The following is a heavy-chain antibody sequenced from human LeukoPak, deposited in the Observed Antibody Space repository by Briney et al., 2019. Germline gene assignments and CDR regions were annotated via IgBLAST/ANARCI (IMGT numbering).Heavy chain of an antibody. J-gene: IGHJ4*01. CDR2: IYISGRT. CDR3: AKGPYTNFFDS. CDR1: GASISTYY. V-gene: IGHV4-4*07. D-gene: IGHD4-11*01. Sequence: SETLSLTCTVSGASISTYYWSWIRQPAGKGPEWIGRIYISGRTNYNPSLESRVTLSLDTSKNHFSLKLRSVTAADTAVYYCAKGPYTNFFDSWGHGTLVTVSS.